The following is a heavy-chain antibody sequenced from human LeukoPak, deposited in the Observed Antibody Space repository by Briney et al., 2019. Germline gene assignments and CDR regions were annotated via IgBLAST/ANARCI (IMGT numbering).Heavy chain of an antibody. CDR3: ARRDGRYFEN. D-gene: IGHD5-24*01. CDR1: GFTFNTSG. CDR2: CSA. J-gene: IGHJ4*02. Sequence: GGSLRLSCTASGFTFNTSGMHWVRQAPGKGLEWVGCSAVHADSVKGRFTISRDNSKNMLFVQMNNLRVEDTAVYFCARRDGRYFENWGQGTLVTVSS. V-gene: IGHV3-23*01.